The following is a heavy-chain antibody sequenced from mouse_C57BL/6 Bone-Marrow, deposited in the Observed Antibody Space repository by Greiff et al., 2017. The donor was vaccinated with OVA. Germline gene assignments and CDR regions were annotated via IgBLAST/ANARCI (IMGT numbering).Heavy chain of an antibody. CDR1: GYTFTSYG. V-gene: IGHV1-81*01. D-gene: IGHD1-1*01. Sequence: QVHVKQSGAELARPGASVKLSCKASGYTFTSYGISWVKQRTGQGLEWIGEIYPRSGNTYYNEKFKGKATLTADKSSSTAYMELRSLTSEDSAVYFCASVITTVAYYYAMDYWGQGTSVTVSS. CDR2: IYPRSGNT. J-gene: IGHJ4*01. CDR3: ASVITTVAYYYAMDY.